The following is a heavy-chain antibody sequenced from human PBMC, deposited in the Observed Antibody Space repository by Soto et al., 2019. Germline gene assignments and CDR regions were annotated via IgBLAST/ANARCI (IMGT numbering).Heavy chain of an antibody. CDR3: ARQGGDIVELPDGMWGMDV. CDR2: ISSSSTYI. J-gene: IGHJ6*02. D-gene: IGHD2-2*01. CDR1: GFTLSTYS. Sequence: EVQLVESGGGLVKPGGSLRLSCAASGFTLSTYSINWVRQAPGKGLEWVSSISSSSTYIYYADSVKGRFTISRDNAQNSLYLQMNGLRAEDTAVYYCARQGGDIVELPDGMWGMDVWGQGTTVTVSS. V-gene: IGHV3-21*01.